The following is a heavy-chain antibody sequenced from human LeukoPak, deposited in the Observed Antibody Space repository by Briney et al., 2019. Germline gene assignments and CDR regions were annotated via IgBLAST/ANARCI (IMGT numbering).Heavy chain of an antibody. CDR3: AKVAGSIDY. CDR1: GYTFTTYD. CDR2: TNSKRGYT. D-gene: IGHD1-26*01. Sequence: ASVTVSRKASGYTFTTYDINWVRPPTGKGLELMGFTNSKRGYTGQAQKFQGRVTMSRDTSTSTAYMEMSSLRSEDTAVYYCAKVAGSIDYWGQGTLVTVSS. V-gene: IGHV1-8*01. J-gene: IGHJ4*02.